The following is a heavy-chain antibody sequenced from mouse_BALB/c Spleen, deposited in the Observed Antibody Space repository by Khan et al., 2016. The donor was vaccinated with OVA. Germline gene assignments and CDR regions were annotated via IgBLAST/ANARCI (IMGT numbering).Heavy chain of an antibody. CDR2: ISSYYGVP. CDR1: GYSFTDYA. V-gene: IGHV1S137*01. J-gene: IGHJ3*01. Sequence: QFQLQQSGAELVRPAVSLKISCKGSGYSFTDYAMHWVNQSHAKSLEWIGVISSYYGVPVYNQQFKVKATMTVDRSSSNAYMELACLTSEDSAICYWAGGGRFAYWGQGTLVTVTA. D-gene: IGHD1-1*02. CDR3: AGGGRFAY.